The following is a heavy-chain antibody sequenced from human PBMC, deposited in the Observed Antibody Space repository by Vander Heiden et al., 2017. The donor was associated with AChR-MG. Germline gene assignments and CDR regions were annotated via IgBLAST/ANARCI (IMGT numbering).Heavy chain of an antibody. Sequence: QVQLQQWGAGLLKPSETLSLTCAVYGGSFSGYYWSWIRQPPGKGLEWIGEINHSGSTNYNPSLKSRVTISVDTSKNQFSLKLSSVTAADTAVYYCVRVATPLRGYDFWSGWYGMDVWGQGTTVTVSS. V-gene: IGHV4-34*01. CDR3: VRVATPLRGYDFWSGWYGMDV. CDR2: INHSGST. J-gene: IGHJ6*02. D-gene: IGHD3-3*01. CDR1: GGSFSGYY.